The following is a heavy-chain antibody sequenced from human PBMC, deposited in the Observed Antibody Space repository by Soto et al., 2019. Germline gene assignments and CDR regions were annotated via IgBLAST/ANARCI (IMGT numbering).Heavy chain of an antibody. D-gene: IGHD5-18*01. Sequence: SETLSLTCTVSGGSISSYYWSWIRQPPGKGLELIGYIYYSGSANYNPSLKSRVTISVDTSKNQFSLKLSSVTAADTAVYYCARAYSYGYGLYFDYWGQGTLVTVSS. J-gene: IGHJ4*02. CDR1: GGSISSYY. CDR3: ARAYSYGYGLYFDY. V-gene: IGHV4-59*08. CDR2: IYYSGSA.